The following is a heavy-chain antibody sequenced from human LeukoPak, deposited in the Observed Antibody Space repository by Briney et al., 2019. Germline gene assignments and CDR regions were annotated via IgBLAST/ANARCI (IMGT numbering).Heavy chain of an antibody. J-gene: IGHJ4*02. Sequence: GGSLRLSCVTSGFTFSSCGMHWVRQAPGKGLEWVAFIRYDESNKYYADSVKGRFTISRDNSKNTLYLQMNSLRAEDTAVYYCARSPGDPEAFDHWGQGTLVTVSS. CDR1: GFTFSSCG. CDR2: IRYDESNK. D-gene: IGHD3-16*01. CDR3: ARSPGDPEAFDH. V-gene: IGHV3-30*02.